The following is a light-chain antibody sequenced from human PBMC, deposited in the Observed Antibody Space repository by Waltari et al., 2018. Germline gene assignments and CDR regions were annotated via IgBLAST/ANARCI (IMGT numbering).Light chain of an antibody. V-gene: IGLV2-14*03. CDR1: SRDIGDNDY. CDR2: AVT. J-gene: IGLJ1*01. CDR3: SSYTSSRTHV. Sequence: QSALAHPASVSGSPGQSITISCTGASRDIGDNDYVPWYQQHPGKAPKLMIYAVTKRPSGVSTRFSGSKSDNTASLTISGLQADDEADYYCSSYTSSRTHVFGTGTEVTVL.